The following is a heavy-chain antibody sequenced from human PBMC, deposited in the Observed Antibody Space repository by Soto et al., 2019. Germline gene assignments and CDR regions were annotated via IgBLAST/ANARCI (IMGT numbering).Heavy chain of an antibody. J-gene: IGHJ6*02. CDR3: ARTRSAWSDFHYSSLDV. V-gene: IGHV3-30*03. Sequence: QVQLVESGGGVVQPGRSLRLSCAASGFTFNSYGMHWVRQVPGNGLEWVAFISYDSTKTYYADSVKGRFTISRDNSNSALYVQMNSLTGEDTAVYYCARTRSAWSDFHYSSLDVWGQGTTVTVSS. D-gene: IGHD2-15*01. CDR1: GFTFNSYG. CDR2: ISYDSTKT.